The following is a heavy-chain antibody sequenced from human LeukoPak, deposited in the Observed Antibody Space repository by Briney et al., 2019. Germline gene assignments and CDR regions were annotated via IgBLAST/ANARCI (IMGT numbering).Heavy chain of an antibody. CDR1: GFTFRTHD. D-gene: IGHD3-10*01. CDR2: ISHDGGNK. Sequence: GRSLRLSCAASGFTFRTHDMHWVRQAPGKGLGWVAVISHDGGNKYYADSVKGRFTISRDNSKNTLYLQMNSLRAEDTAVYYCAKDFGELLYGDTFDIWGQGTMVAVSS. V-gene: IGHV3-30*18. J-gene: IGHJ3*02. CDR3: AKDFGELLYGDTFDI.